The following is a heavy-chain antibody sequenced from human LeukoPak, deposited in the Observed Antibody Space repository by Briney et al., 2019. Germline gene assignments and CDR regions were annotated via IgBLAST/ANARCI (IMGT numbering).Heavy chain of an antibody. CDR3: ARGFTGGYGDLYYFDY. Sequence: PGGSLRLSCAASGFTFSSYGMHWVRQAPGKGLEWVAFIRYDGSNKYYADSVKGRFTISRDNSKNTLYLQMNNLRAEDTAVYYCARGFTGGYGDLYYFDYWGQGTLVTVSS. CDR2: IRYDGSNK. J-gene: IGHJ4*02. CDR1: GFTFSSYG. D-gene: IGHD4-17*01. V-gene: IGHV3-30*02.